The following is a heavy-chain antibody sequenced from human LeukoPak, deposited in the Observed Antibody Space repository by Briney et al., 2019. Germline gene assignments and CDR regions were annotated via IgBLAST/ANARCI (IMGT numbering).Heavy chain of an antibody. CDR3: ARPLEGYNGAFDI. Sequence: GGSLRLSCAASGFTVSTNYMNWVRQAPGKGLEWVSSISSSSSYIYYADSVKGRFTISRDNAKNSLYLQMNSLRAEDTAVYYCARPLEGYNGAFDIWGQGTMVTVSS. V-gene: IGHV3-21*01. CDR2: ISSSSSYI. D-gene: IGHD5-24*01. CDR1: GFTVSTNY. J-gene: IGHJ3*02.